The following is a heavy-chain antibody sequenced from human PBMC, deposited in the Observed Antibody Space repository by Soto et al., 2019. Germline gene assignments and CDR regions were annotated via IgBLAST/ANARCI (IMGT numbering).Heavy chain of an antibody. CDR3: ANPPPTMESTIYYYYGMDV. V-gene: IGHV3-23*01. D-gene: IGHD1-26*01. J-gene: IGHJ6*02. CDR1: GFTFSNYA. CDR2: ISGSGGST. Sequence: EVQLLESGGGLVQPGGSLRLSCAASGFTFSNYAMTWVRQAPGKGLEWVSAISGSGGSTYYADSVKGRFTISRDNSKNTLYLQRDSLRAEDTAVYYCANPPPTMESTIYYYYGMDVWGQGTTVTVSS.